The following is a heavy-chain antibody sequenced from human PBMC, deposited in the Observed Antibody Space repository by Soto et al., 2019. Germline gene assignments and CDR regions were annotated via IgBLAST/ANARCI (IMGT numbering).Heavy chain of an antibody. CDR2: ISSGGST. D-gene: IGHD6-13*01. CDR3: AYSSTPFDY. CDR1: GFTFSSYS. Sequence: GGSLRLSCAASGFTFSSYSMNWVRQAPGKGLEWVSYISSGGSTYYADSVKGRFTISRDNSKNTLYLQMNSLRAEDTAVYYCAYSSTPFDYWGQGTLVTVS. J-gene: IGHJ4*02. V-gene: IGHV3-23*01.